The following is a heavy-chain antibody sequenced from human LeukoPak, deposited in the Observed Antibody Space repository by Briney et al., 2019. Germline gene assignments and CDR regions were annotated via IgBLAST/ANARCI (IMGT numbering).Heavy chain of an antibody. CDR2: IKSKTDGETT. Sequence: PGGSLRLSCVASRFTFSNAWMSWVRQAPGKGLEWVGRIKSKTDGETTDYAAPVKGRFTISRDDSKSTVYLQMDSLKTEDTAVYYCTTDQIKMTTWDVWGQGTTVTVSS. CDR3: TTDQIKMTTWDV. D-gene: IGHD1-1*01. V-gene: IGHV3-15*01. CDR1: RFTFSNAW. J-gene: IGHJ6*02.